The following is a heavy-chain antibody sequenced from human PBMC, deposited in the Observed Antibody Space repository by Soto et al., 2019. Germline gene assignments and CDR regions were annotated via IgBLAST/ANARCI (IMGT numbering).Heavy chain of an antibody. J-gene: IGHJ4*02. V-gene: IGHV3-7*01. CDR1: GFTFSNFW. CDR3: ARIDDSAWYTRDY. D-gene: IGHD6-19*01. CDR2: IKQDGSET. Sequence: EVQLVESGGGLVQPGGSLRLSCGASGFTFSNFWMNWVRQAPGKGLEWVANIKQDGSETSYVDSVKGRFTISRDNAKNSVYLQMNNLRAEDTAVYYCARIDDSAWYTRDYWGQGTLVTVSA.